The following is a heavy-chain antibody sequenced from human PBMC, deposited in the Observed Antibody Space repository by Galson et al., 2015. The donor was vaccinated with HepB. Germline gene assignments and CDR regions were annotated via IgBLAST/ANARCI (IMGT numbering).Heavy chain of an antibody. J-gene: IGHJ2*01. CDR2: ISGSGGKT. Sequence: SLRLSCAASGFTFSTYVMSWVRQAPGKGLQWVAGISGSGGKTDFADSVKGRFTISRDNSKKTLYLQMSSLRAEDTAVYYCAKGGVNWYFDLWGRGTLVTVSS. V-gene: IGHV3-23*01. CDR1: GFTFSTYV. D-gene: IGHD2-21*01. CDR3: AKGGVNWYFDL.